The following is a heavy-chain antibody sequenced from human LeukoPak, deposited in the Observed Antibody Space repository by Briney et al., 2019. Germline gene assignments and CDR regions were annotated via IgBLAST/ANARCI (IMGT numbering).Heavy chain of an antibody. CDR2: ISSGNTYI. D-gene: IGHD2-8*01. J-gene: IGHJ4*02. V-gene: IGHV3-21*01. CDR3: VMAYDH. Sequence: GGSLRLSCAASGFSFSSYSMNWVRQAPGKGLEWVSSISSGNTYIYYADSVKGRFTISRDNAKNSLYLQMNSLRAEDTAVYYCVMAYDHWGQGTLVTVSS. CDR1: GFSFSSYS.